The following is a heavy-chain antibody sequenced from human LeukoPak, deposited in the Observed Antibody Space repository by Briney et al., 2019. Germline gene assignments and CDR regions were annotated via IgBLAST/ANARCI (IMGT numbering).Heavy chain of an antibody. CDR3: ARGHMLTGYYNFAWFDP. CDR2: IGTAGDT. V-gene: IGHV3-13*01. CDR1: GFTFSSYD. D-gene: IGHD3-9*01. J-gene: IGHJ5*02. Sequence: GSLRLSCAASGFTFSSYDMHWVRQPTGKGLEWVSAIGTAGDTYYSHSVKGRFTISRENAKNSLYLHMNSLSAGDTAVYFCARGHMLTGYYNFAWFDPWGQGTLVTVSS.